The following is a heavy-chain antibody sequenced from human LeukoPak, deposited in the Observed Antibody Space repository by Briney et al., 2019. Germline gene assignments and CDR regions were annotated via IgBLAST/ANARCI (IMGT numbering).Heavy chain of an antibody. CDR1: GYTFTSYG. Sequence: ASVKVSCKASGYTFTSYGISWVRQAPGQGLEWMGWISAYNGNTNYAQKLQGRVTMTTDTSTSTAYMELRSLRSDDTAVYYCASWGYCSGDSCNWADYWGQGTLVTVSS. V-gene: IGHV1-18*01. D-gene: IGHD2-15*01. CDR2: ISAYNGNT. CDR3: ASWGYCSGDSCNWADY. J-gene: IGHJ4*02.